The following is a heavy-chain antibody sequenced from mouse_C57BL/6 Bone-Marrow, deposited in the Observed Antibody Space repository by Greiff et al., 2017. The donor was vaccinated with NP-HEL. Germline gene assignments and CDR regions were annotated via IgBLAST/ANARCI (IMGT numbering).Heavy chain of an antibody. CDR3: ARIYSDAMDY. V-gene: IGHV1-64*01. CDR1: GYTFTSYW. D-gene: IGHD2-1*01. J-gene: IGHJ4*01. Sequence: VQLQQPGAELVKPGASVKLSCKASGYTFTSYWMHWVKQRPGQGLEWIGMIHPNCGSTNYNEKFKSKATLTVDKSSSTAYMQLSSLTSEDSAVYYCARIYSDAMDYWGQGTSVTVSS. CDR2: IHPNCGST.